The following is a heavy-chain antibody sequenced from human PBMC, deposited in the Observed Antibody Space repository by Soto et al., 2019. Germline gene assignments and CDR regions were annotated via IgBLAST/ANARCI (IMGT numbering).Heavy chain of an antibody. J-gene: IGHJ4*02. CDR1: GGSFTSFP. Sequence: QVRLVQSGTEVNKPGSSVKVSCKVSGGSFTSFPICWVRQAPGQGPQWLGGIVPVFGIANYAKEFLGRVTITAARSTTTSYMELSSLRADDTAVYSCTKDKKSRAQEWALDYWGQGTLVMVSS. V-gene: IGHV1-69*17. D-gene: IGHD2-15*01. CDR3: TKDKKSRAQEWALDY. CDR2: IVPVFGIA.